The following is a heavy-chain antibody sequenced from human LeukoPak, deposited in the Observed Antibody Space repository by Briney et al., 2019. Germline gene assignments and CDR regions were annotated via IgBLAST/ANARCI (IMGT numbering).Heavy chain of an antibody. Sequence: GGSLRLSCAASGFTFDDYGMSWVRQAPGKGLEWVSGINWNGGSTGYADSVKGRFTISRDNAKNSLYLQMNSLRAEDTAVYYCARAAYSSGWYGVLGYWGQGTLVTVSS. CDR2: INWNGGST. CDR1: GFTFDDYG. D-gene: IGHD6-19*01. V-gene: IGHV3-20*04. CDR3: ARAAYSSGWYGVLGY. J-gene: IGHJ4*02.